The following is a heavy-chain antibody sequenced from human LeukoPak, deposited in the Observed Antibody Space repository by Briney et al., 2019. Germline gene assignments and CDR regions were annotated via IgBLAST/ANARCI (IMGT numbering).Heavy chain of an antibody. CDR3: ARHYYDSSGQLDY. Sequence: ASVKVSFKASGGTFSSYAISWVRQAPGQGLEWMGGIIPIFGTANYAQKFQGRVTITADESTSTAYMELSSLRSEDTAVYYCARHYYDSSGQLDYWGQGTLVTVSS. CDR2: IIPIFGTA. V-gene: IGHV1-69*13. CDR1: GGTFSSYA. D-gene: IGHD3-22*01. J-gene: IGHJ4*02.